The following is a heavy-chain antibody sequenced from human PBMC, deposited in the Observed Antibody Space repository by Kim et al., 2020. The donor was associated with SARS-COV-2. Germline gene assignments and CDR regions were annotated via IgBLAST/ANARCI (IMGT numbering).Heavy chain of an antibody. Sequence: GGSLRPSCAASGFTFSSYSMNWVRQAPGKGLEWVSYISSSSSTIYYADSVKGRFTISRDNAKNSLYLQMNSLRAEDTAVYYCAKLIDAFDIWGQGTMVTVSS. J-gene: IGHJ3*02. CDR2: ISSSSSTI. V-gene: IGHV3-48*01. CDR3: AKLIDAFDI. D-gene: IGHD1-26*01. CDR1: GFTFSSYS.